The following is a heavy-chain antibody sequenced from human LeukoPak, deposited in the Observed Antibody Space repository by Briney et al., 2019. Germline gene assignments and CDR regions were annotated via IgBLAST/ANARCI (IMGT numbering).Heavy chain of an antibody. V-gene: IGHV4-39*01. CDR2: IYYSGST. J-gene: IGHJ4*02. CDR3: ARQQIEHYGSGSCFDY. Sequence: SETLSLTCTVSGGSISSGSYYWSWIRQPAGKGLEWIGSIYYSGSTYYNPSLKSRVTISVDTSKNQFSLKLSSVTAADTAVYYCARQQIEHYGSGSCFDYWGQGTLVTVSS. D-gene: IGHD3-10*01. CDR1: GGSISSGSYY.